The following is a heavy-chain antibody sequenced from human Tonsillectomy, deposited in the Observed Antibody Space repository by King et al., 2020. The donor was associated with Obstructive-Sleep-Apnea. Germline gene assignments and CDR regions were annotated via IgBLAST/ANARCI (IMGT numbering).Heavy chain of an antibody. CDR1: GGSISNHY. CDR3: AGHQDYGDYEDWYFDL. J-gene: IGHJ2*01. V-gene: IGHV4-59*11. D-gene: IGHD4-17*01. Sequence: VQLQESGPGLVKPSETLSLTCTVSGGSISNHYWSWIRQPPGKGLQWIGYIYYRWNTNYNPSLKSRVTMSVDTAKNQFSLKLSSMTTADTAVYYCAGHQDYGDYEDWYFDLWGRGTLVTVSS. CDR2: IYYRWNT.